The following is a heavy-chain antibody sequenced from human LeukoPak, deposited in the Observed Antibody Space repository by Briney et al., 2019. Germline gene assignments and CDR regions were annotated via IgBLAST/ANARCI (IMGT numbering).Heavy chain of an antibody. Sequence: GGSLRLSCAASGFYFSHHHIHWVRQAPGKGLEWVTFIALDGSRKIYADSVKGRFTISRDNSKNTVSLQMNSLGVEDTAVYYCARDQGDASGWFFDYWGQGARVIVSS. J-gene: IGHJ4*02. D-gene: IGHD6-19*01. CDR2: IALDGSRK. V-gene: IGHV3-30*02. CDR3: ARDQGDASGWFFDY. CDR1: GFYFSHHH.